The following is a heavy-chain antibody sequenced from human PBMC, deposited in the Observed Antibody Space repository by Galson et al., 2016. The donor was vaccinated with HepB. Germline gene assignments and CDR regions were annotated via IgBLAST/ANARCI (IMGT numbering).Heavy chain of an antibody. J-gene: IGHJ6*02. Sequence: SETLSLTCTVSGGSITGSSYYWGWIRQPPGKGLELIGSIYYSGSTYYNPSIKSRVTISVDTSKNQFSLKLSSVTAADTAGYYCARIGYGDYWAGIMDVWGQGTTVTVSS. CDR2: IYYSGST. V-gene: IGHV4-39*01. D-gene: IGHD4-17*01. CDR3: ARIGYGDYWAGIMDV. CDR1: GGSITGSSYY.